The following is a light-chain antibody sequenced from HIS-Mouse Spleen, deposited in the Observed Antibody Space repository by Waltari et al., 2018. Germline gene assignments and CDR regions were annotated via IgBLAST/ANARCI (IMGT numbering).Light chain of an antibody. V-gene: IGLV3-1*01. J-gene: IGLJ2*01. CDR2: QDS. CDR1: KLGDKY. Sequence: SYELTQPPSVSVAPGPTASITGPGDKLGDKYACWYQQKPGQSPVLVIYQDSKRPSGIPERFSGSNSGNTATLTISGTQAMDEADYYCQAWDSSYSVFGGGTKLTVL. CDR3: QAWDSSYSV.